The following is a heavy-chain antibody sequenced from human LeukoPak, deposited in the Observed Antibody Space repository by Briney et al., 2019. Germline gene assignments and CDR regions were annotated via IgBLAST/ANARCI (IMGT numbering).Heavy chain of an antibody. CDR2: TYYRSKWYN. D-gene: IGHD3-10*01. CDR1: GDSVSSNSAA. J-gene: IGHJ6*02. Sequence: SQTLSLTCAISGDSVSSNSAAWNWIRQSPSKGLEWLGRTYYRSKWYNDYAVSVKSLITINPDTSKNQFSLQLNSVTPEDTAVYYCARATYGSGSYGYYYGMDDWGQGTTVTVSS. CDR3: ARATYGSGSYGYYYGMDD. V-gene: IGHV6-1*01.